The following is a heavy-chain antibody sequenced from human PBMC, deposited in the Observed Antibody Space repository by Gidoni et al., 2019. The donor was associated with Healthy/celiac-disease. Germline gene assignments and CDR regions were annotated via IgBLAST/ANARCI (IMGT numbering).Heavy chain of an antibody. CDR2: ISYDGSNK. CDR1: GFTFSSYG. CDR3: AKTSGSGYFHNLDY. J-gene: IGHJ4*02. D-gene: IGHD3-22*01. Sequence: QVQLVESGGGVVQPGRSLRLSCAASGFTFSSYGMHWVRQAPGKGLEWVAVISYDGSNKYYADSVKGRFTISRDNSKNTLYLQMNSLRAEDTAVYYCAKTSGSGYFHNLDYWGQGTLVTVSS. V-gene: IGHV3-30*18.